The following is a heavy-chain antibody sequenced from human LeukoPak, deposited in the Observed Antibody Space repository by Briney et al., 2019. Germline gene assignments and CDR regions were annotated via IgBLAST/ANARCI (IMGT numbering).Heavy chain of an antibody. J-gene: IGHJ4*02. Sequence: GRSLRLSCAASGFTFSSYAMHWVRQAPGKGLEWVAVISSDGSNKYYADFVKGRFTISRDNSKNTLYLQMNSLRAEDTAVYYCARDSSGTLDYWGQGTLVTVSS. CDR1: GFTFSSYA. D-gene: IGHD1-26*01. CDR2: ISSDGSNK. V-gene: IGHV3-30-3*01. CDR3: ARDSSGTLDY.